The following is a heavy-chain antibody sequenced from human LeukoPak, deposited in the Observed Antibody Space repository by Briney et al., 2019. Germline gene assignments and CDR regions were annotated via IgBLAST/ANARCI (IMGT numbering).Heavy chain of an antibody. V-gene: IGHV1-2*02. CDR3: AREGYYDSSGYPDY. CDR1: GYTFTGHY. CDR2: INPNSGGT. Sequence: GASVKVSCKASGYTFTGHYMHWVRQAPGQGLEWMGWINPNSGGTNYAQKFQGRVTMTRDTSISTAYMELSRLRSDDTAVYYCAREGYYDSSGYPDYWGQGTLVTVSS. D-gene: IGHD3-22*01. J-gene: IGHJ4*02.